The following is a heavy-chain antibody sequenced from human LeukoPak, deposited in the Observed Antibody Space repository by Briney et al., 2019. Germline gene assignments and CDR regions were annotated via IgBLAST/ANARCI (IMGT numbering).Heavy chain of an antibody. D-gene: IGHD3-10*01. V-gene: IGHV5-51*01. CDR2: IYPGDSDT. CDR3: ARLLGRELMVPLAFDM. J-gene: IGHJ3*02. CDR1: GYSFTSYW. Sequence: GESLKISCKDSGYSFTSYWIGWVRQMPGKGLEWMGIIYPGDSDTRYSPPFQGQVTISADKSISTAYLQWSSLKASDSAMYYCARLLGRELMVPLAFDMWGQGTMVTVSS.